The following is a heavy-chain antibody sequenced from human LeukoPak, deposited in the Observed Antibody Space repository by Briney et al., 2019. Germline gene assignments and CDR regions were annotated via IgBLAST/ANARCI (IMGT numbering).Heavy chain of an antibody. V-gene: IGHV4-34*01. D-gene: IGHD2-2*02. J-gene: IGHJ4*02. CDR2: INHSGST. CDR1: GGSFSGYY. Sequence: PSETLSLICAVYGGSFSGYYWSWIRQPPGKGLEWIGEINHSGSTNYNPSLKSRVTISVDTSKNQFSLKLSSVTAADTAVYYCARHIVVVPAAIEGFDYWGQGTRVTVSS. CDR3: ARHIVVVPAAIEGFDY.